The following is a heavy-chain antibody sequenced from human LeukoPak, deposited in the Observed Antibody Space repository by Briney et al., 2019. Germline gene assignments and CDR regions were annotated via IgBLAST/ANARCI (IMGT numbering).Heavy chain of an antibody. D-gene: IGHD3-10*01. CDR1: GFTFSSYG. Sequence: GGPLRLSCVGSGFTFSSYGIHWVRQLPGKGPEWVAIISYDGSSEFYADSVKGRFKISRDNSKNTVNLQMNSLGVEDTAVYYCAKGLGPLVRGVVPRTYYMDVWGRGTTVTVSS. J-gene: IGHJ6*03. V-gene: IGHV3-30*18. CDR3: AKGLGPLVRGVVPRTYYMDV. CDR2: ISYDGSSE.